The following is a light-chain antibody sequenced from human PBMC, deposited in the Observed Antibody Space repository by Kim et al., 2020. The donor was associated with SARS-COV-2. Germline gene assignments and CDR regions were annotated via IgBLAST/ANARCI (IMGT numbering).Light chain of an antibody. J-gene: IGLJ2*01. CDR3: KSRDSRGKVV. CDR2: AKD. CDR1: SLRKYY. V-gene: IGLV3-19*01. Sequence: SSELTQDPAVSVALGQTVSITCQGDSLRKYYATWYQQRARQAPVLVFYAKDKRPSGVPDRFSGSTSGNTASLTITGAQAADEADYYCKSRDSRGKVVFGGGTPLNV.